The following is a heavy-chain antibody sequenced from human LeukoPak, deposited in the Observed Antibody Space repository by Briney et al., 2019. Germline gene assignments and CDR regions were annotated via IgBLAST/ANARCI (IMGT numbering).Heavy chain of an antibody. CDR2: ISASGGST. CDR1: GFTFSSSA. J-gene: IGHJ4*02. D-gene: IGHD1-26*01. CDR3: AKGQRWESPHYLDS. V-gene: IGHV3-23*01. Sequence: GSLRLSCAASGFTFSSSAMIWVRQVPGKGLEWVSGISASGGSTSYADSVRGRFTISRDNSKNTLYVQMNSLRDEDTAVYYCAKGQRWESPHYLDSWGQGTLVTVSS.